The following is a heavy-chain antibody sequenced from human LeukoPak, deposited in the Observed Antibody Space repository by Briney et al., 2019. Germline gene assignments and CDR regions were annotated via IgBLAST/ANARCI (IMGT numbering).Heavy chain of an antibody. CDR3: ATDRRGYSYGLDY. D-gene: IGHD5-18*01. CDR1: GYTFTTYG. J-gene: IGHJ4*02. V-gene: IGHV1-24*01. CDR2: FDPEDGET. Sequence: ASVKVSCKASGYTFTTYGIIWVRQAPGKGLEWMGGFDPEDGETIYAQKFQGRVTMTEDTSTDTAYMELSSLRSEDTAVYYCATDRRGYSYGLDYWGQGTLVTVSS.